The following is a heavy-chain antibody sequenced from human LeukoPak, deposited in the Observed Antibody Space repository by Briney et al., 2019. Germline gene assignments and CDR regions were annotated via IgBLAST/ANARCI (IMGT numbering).Heavy chain of an antibody. CDR2: ISGSGSTM. J-gene: IGHJ4*02. CDR3: ARGGLEWLSY. V-gene: IGHV3-48*02. Sequence: GGSLRLSCAASGFTFSSYEMNWVRQAPGKGLEWVSYISGSGSTMYYADSVKGRFTISRDNAKNSVYLQMNSLRDEDTAVYYCARGGLEWLSYWGQGTLVTVSS. D-gene: IGHD6-19*01. CDR1: GFTFSSYE.